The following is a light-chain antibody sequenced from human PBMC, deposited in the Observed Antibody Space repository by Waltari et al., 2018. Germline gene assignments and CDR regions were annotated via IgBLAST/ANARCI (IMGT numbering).Light chain of an antibody. Sequence: EVVMTQSPATLSVSPGESAPLSCGASQSVGGDLAWYQQKPGQAPRILIYGTITRPTGVSARFSGSGSGTEFTLTISRLQSEDFAVYYCQQYNNWPLTFGGGTKVEI. CDR3: QQYNNWPLT. CDR2: GTI. J-gene: IGKJ4*01. CDR1: QSVGGD. V-gene: IGKV3-15*01.